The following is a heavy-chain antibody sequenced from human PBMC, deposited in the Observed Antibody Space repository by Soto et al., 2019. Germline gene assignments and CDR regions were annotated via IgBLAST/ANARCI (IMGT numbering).Heavy chain of an antibody. Sequence: SETLSLTCAVYGGSFSGYSWSWVRQPPGKGLECIGEINDSGSTNYNPSLKSRVTISTDTSKTQFSLKLTSVTAADTAVYYCARMYYDLLTGYSYFDYWGQGTLVTVS. J-gene: IGHJ4*02. CDR1: GGSFSGYS. V-gene: IGHV4-34*01. D-gene: IGHD3-9*01. CDR2: INDSGST. CDR3: ARMYYDLLTGYSYFDY.